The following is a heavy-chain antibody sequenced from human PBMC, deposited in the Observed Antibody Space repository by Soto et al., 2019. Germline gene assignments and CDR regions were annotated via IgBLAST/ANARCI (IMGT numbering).Heavy chain of an antibody. J-gene: IGHJ4*02. V-gene: IGHV3-30*18. CDR2: ISYDGFNK. CDR1: GITFSNYG. D-gene: IGHD5-18*01. CDR3: AKDLLFDTPNVDY. Sequence: QVQLVESGGGVVQPGKSLRLSCAASGITFSNYGMHWVRQAPGKGLEWVALISYDGFNKHYADSVKGRFTISRDNSKNTLYLHMNSLRAEDTAVYYCAKDLLFDTPNVDYWGQGTLVTVSS.